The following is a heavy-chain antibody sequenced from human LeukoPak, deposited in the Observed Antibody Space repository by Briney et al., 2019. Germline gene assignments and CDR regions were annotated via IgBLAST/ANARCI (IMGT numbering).Heavy chain of an antibody. Sequence: GGSLRLSCAASGFTFSYYDMSWVRQAPGKGLEWVSTISGSGGSTYYADSVKGRFTVSRANSKNTLYLQMNSLRGEDTAVYYCARDRDYYNYFEYWGQGTLVTVSS. CDR1: GFTFSYYD. D-gene: IGHD3-10*01. V-gene: IGHV3-23*01. J-gene: IGHJ4*02. CDR2: ISGSGGST. CDR3: ARDRDYYNYFEY.